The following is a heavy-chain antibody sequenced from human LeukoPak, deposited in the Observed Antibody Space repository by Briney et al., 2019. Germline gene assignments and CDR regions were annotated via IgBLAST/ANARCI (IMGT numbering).Heavy chain of an antibody. J-gene: IGHJ4*02. CDR1: GFTFRSLE. V-gene: IGHV3-48*03. Sequence: PGGSLRLSCALSGFTFRSLEMKWVRHAPGEGVEWVSYISSSGDTIFYADSVKGRFTISRDNAKNSLYLQMNSLRAEDTAVYYCASRTRRDGYKYFDYWDQGTLVTVS. CDR3: ASRTRRDGYKYFDY. CDR2: ISSSGDTI. D-gene: IGHD5-24*01.